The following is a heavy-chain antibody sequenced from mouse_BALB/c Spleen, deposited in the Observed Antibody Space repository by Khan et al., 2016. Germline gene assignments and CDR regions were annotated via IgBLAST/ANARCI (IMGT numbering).Heavy chain of an antibody. Sequence: QVQLQQSGAELARPGASVKMSCKASGYTFTSYTMHWVKQRRGQGLEWIGYINPSSGYTNYNQKFKDKATLTADKSSSTAYMQLSSLTSEDSAVYYCAIYYDYFDYWGQGTTLTVSS. CDR2: INPSSGYT. D-gene: IGHD2-4*01. CDR3: AIYYDYFDY. CDR1: GYTFTSYT. J-gene: IGHJ2*01. V-gene: IGHV1-4*01.